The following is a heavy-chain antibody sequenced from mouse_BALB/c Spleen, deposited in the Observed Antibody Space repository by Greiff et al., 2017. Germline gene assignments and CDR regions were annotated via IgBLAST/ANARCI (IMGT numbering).Heavy chain of an antibody. D-gene: IGHD1-1*01. CDR2: IWAGGST. Sequence: VQLQQSGPGLVAPSQSLSITCTVSGFSLTSYGVHWVRQPPGKGLEWLGVIWAGGSTNYNSALMSRLSISKDNSKSQVFLKMNSLQTDDTAMYYCARDHYYGSGGLMDYWGQGTSVTVSS. J-gene: IGHJ4*01. V-gene: IGHV2-9*02. CDR1: GFSLTSYG. CDR3: ARDHYYGSGGLMDY.